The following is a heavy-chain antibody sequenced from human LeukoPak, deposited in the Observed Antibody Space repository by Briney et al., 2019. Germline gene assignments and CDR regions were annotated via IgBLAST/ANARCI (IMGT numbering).Heavy chain of an antibody. J-gene: IGHJ3*02. CDR3: ARLTALAGHRGAFDI. Sequence: PSETLSLTCTVSGGSISGHTLYWDWIRQPPGKGGEWIATIYDNGNTFYNQSLKSRIAISINMDKGQFSLHLSSVTAADTAIYYCARLTALAGHRGAFDIWGPGTMVTVSS. CDR1: GGSISGHTLY. D-gene: IGHD6-19*01. V-gene: IGHV4-39*01. CDR2: IYDNGNT.